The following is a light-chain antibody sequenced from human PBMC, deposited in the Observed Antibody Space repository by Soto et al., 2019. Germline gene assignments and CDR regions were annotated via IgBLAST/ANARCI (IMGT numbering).Light chain of an antibody. CDR3: QQYNNWPPLT. CDR2: DAA. J-gene: IGKJ4*01. V-gene: IGKV3-15*01. Sequence: EIVMTQSPATLSVSPGERVTLSCRASQSVRSNLAWYQQKPGQAPRLLIYDAATRATGIPARFSGSESGTEFNLTISSLQAEDFAVYYCQQYNNWPPLTFGGGTKVEIK. CDR1: QSVRSN.